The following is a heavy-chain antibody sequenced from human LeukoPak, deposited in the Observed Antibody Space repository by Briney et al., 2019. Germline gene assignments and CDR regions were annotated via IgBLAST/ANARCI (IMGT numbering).Heavy chain of an antibody. D-gene: IGHD3-22*01. CDR2: ISGFNGNT. Sequence: ASVKVSCKAAGYTFGNYGIKWVRQAPGQGLEWVGWISGFNGNTNYAQNFHDRVTMTTDTSTTTAYMELSSLRSEDTAVYYCARVGYYDSSGYYYYYMDVWGKGTTVTISS. V-gene: IGHV1-18*01. J-gene: IGHJ6*03. CDR1: GYTFGNYG. CDR3: ARVGYYDSSGYYYYYMDV.